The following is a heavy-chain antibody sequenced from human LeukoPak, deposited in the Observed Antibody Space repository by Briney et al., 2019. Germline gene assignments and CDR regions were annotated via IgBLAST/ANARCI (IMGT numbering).Heavy chain of an antibody. CDR2: ISYDGSNK. J-gene: IGHJ6*02. Sequence: GRSLRLSCAASGFTFSSYAMHWVRQAPGKGLEWVAVISYDGSNKYYADSVKGRFTISRDNSKNTLYLQMNSLRAEDTAGYYCARDLVVVVAATRKKIYYYYGMDVWGQGTTVTVSS. D-gene: IGHD2-15*01. CDR3: ARDLVVVVAATRKKIYYYYGMDV. CDR1: GFTFSSYA. V-gene: IGHV3-30*04.